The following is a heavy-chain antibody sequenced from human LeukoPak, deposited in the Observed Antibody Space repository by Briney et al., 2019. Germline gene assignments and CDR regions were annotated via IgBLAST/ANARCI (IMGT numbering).Heavy chain of an antibody. CDR3: ARPPNPYNWFDP. CDR1: GYSISSGYY. V-gene: IGHV4-38-2*01. J-gene: IGHJ5*02. CDR2: IYHSGST. Sequence: PSETLSLTCAVSGYSISSGYYWGWIRQPPGKGLEWIGSIYHSGSTYYNPSLKSRVTILLDTSKNQLSLKLSSVTAADTAVYYCARPPNPYNWFDPWGQGTLVTVSS.